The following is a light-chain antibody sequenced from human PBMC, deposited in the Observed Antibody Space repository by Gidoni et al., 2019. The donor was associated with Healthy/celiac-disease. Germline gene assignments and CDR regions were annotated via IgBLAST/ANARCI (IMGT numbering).Light chain of an antibody. CDR1: TLGDKY. Sequence: SYELTQPPSVSVSPGQTASITCAGDTLGDKYACWYQPKPGQAPVLVIDQDSKRPSGIPERFSGSNSGKTATLTISVTQAMDEADYYCQAWDSRTAVFGGGTKLTVL. CDR2: QDS. V-gene: IGLV3-1*01. J-gene: IGLJ2*01. CDR3: QAWDSRTAV.